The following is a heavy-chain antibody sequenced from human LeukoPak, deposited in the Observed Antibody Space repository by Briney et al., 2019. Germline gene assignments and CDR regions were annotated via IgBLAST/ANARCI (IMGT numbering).Heavy chain of an antibody. CDR3: AREGYYYDSSGYYYPFDY. CDR1: GYTFTNNW. Sequence: GASVKVSCKAFGYTFTNNWMHWVRQAPGQGPEWMGLISPTGGSTAYAQKFQGRVTLTRDMSTSTDYLELSSLRSEDTAVYYCAREGYYYDSSGYYYPFDYWGQGTLVTVSS. D-gene: IGHD3-22*01. CDR2: ISPTGGST. V-gene: IGHV1-46*01. J-gene: IGHJ4*02.